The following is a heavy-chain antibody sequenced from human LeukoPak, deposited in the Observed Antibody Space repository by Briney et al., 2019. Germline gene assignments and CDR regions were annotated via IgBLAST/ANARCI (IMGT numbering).Heavy chain of an antibody. CDR2: INPNSGGT. Sequence: ASVKVSCKASGYTFTGYYMHWMRQAPGQGLEWMGWINPNSGGTNYAQKFQGRVTMTRDTSISTAYMELSRLRSDDTAVYYCARGWFGELSEAEHDYWGQGTLVTVSS. V-gene: IGHV1-2*02. CDR3: ARGWFGELSEAEHDY. D-gene: IGHD3-10*01. J-gene: IGHJ4*02. CDR1: GYTFTGYY.